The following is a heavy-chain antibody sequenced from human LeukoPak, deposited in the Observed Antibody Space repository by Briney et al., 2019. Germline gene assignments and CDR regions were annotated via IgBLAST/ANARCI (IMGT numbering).Heavy chain of an antibody. J-gene: IGHJ6*03. D-gene: IGHD3-16*01. CDR3: AKDGGPNYDYVWGSSYYYYYMDV. CDR2: ISGSGGST. Sequence: GGSLRLSCAASGFTFSSYGMSWVRQAPGKGLEWVSAISGSGGSTYYADSVKGRFTISRDNSKNTLYLQMNSLRAEDTAVYYCAKDGGPNYDYVWGSSYYYYYMDVWGKGTTVTISS. CDR1: GFTFSSYG. V-gene: IGHV3-23*01.